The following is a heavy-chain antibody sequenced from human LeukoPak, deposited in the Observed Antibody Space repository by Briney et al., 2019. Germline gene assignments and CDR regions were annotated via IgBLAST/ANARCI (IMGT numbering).Heavy chain of an antibody. CDR2: IIPILGIA. Sequence: SVKVSCKASGGTFSSCAISWVRQAPGQGLEWMGRIIPILGIANYAQKFQGRVTITADKSTSTAYMELSSLRSEDTAVYYCARDLIPPGYSSSPHYFDYWGQGTLVTVSS. V-gene: IGHV1-69*04. D-gene: IGHD6-13*01. CDR3: ARDLIPPGYSSSPHYFDY. J-gene: IGHJ4*02. CDR1: GGTFSSCA.